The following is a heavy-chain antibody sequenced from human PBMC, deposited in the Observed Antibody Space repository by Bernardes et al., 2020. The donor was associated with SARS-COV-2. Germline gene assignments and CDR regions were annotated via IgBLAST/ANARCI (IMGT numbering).Heavy chain of an antibody. Sequence: GGSLRLSCAASGFTFDDYAMHWVRQVPGKGLEWVSGISWNSDNLGYADSVKGRFTISRDNAKNSLFLQMNSLRAEDTALYYCAKGRNMITFSGMDVWGQGTTVTVSS. CDR2: ISWNSDNL. D-gene: IGHD3-16*01. CDR1: GFTFDDYA. J-gene: IGHJ6*02. V-gene: IGHV3-9*01. CDR3: AKGRNMITFSGMDV.